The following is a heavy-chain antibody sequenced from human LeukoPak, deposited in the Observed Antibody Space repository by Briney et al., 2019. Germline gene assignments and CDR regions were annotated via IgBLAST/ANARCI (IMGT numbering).Heavy chain of an antibody. V-gene: IGHV1-69*13. CDR2: IIPIFGTA. CDR3: ARARYDYGDYSDPGYYYYYMDV. J-gene: IGHJ6*03. D-gene: IGHD4-17*01. Sequence: SVKVSCKASGGTFSSYAISWVRQAPGQGLEWMGGIIPIFGTANYAQKFQGRVTITADESTSTAYMELSSLRSEDTAVYYCARARYDYGDYSDPGYYYYYMDVWGKGTTVTVSS. CDR1: GGTFSSYA.